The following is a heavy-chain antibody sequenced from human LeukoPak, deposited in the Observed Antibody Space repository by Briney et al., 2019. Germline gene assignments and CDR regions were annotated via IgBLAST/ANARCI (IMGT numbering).Heavy chain of an antibody. Sequence: ASVKVSCKASGYTFTSYDINWVRQATGQGLEWMGWTNPNSGNTGCAQKFQGRVTMTRNTSISTAYMELSSLRSEDTAVYYCASRGPITMVRGVIILSKRYGMDVWGQGTTVTVSS. CDR3: ASRGPITMVRGVIILSKRYGMDV. CDR1: GYTFTSYD. CDR2: TNPNSGNT. J-gene: IGHJ6*02. D-gene: IGHD3-10*01. V-gene: IGHV1-8*01.